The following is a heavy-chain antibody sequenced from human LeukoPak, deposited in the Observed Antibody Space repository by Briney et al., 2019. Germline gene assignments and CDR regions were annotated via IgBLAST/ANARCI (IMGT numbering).Heavy chain of an antibody. D-gene: IGHD5-18*01. CDR2: ISGSGGST. J-gene: IGHJ4*02. Sequence: GGSLRLSCAASGFTFSSYAMSWVRQAPGKGLEWVSAISGSGGSTYYADSVKGRFTISRDNSKNTLYPQMNSLRAEDTAVYYCARPGIQLWSMYYFDYWGQGTLVTVSS. CDR1: GFTFSSYA. V-gene: IGHV3-23*01. CDR3: ARPGIQLWSMYYFDY.